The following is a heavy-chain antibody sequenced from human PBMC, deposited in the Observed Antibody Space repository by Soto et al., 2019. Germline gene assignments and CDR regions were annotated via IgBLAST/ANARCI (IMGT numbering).Heavy chain of an antibody. J-gene: IGHJ4*02. CDR3: AKRRGAGGHFDY. CDR2: VSSGGGT. D-gene: IGHD2-15*01. CDR1: VFTFSTYA. V-gene: IGHV3-23*01. Sequence: GSLRLSCAASVFTFSTYAMGWVRQAPGKGLEWVSVVSSGGGTHYADSVKGRFTVSRDNSKNTLSLQMNSLRADDTAVYYCAKRRGAGGHFDYWGQGALVTVSS.